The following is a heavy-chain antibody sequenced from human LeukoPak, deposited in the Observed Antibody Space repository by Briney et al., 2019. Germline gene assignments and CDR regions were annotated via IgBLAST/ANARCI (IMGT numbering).Heavy chain of an antibody. D-gene: IGHD6-19*01. V-gene: IGHV1-18*01. Sequence: ASVKVSRKASGYTFTSYGISWVRQAPGQGLEWMVWISAYNGNTNYAQKLQGRVTMTTDTSTSTAYMELRSLRSDDTAVYYCASENLGYSSGWSLWGQGTLVTVSS. J-gene: IGHJ4*02. CDR3: ASENLGYSSGWSL. CDR2: ISAYNGNT. CDR1: GYTFTSYG.